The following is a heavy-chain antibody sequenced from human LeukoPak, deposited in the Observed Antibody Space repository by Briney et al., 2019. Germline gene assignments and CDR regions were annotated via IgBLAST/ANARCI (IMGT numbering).Heavy chain of an antibody. D-gene: IGHD6-19*01. Sequence: GASVKVSCKASGSTFTRYYIHWVRQAPGQGLDWMGMINPSSGSTRFAQMFQDRVTMTRDTSISTAYMELSRLRSDDTAVYYCARGYSSGWYGNWFDPWGQGTLVTVSS. CDR2: INPSSGST. CDR1: GSTFTRYY. V-gene: IGHV1-46*01. CDR3: ARGYSSGWYGNWFDP. J-gene: IGHJ5*02.